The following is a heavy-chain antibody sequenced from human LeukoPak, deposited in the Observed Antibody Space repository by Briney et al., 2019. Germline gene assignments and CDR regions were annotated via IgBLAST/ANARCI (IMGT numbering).Heavy chain of an antibody. J-gene: IGHJ6*03. CDR1: GGTFSSYA. CDR2: IITIFGTA. V-gene: IGHV1-69*13. D-gene: IGHD2-2*01. CDR3: ARSCSSTSCYGADYMDV. Sequence: SVKVSCKASGGTFSSYAISWVRQAPGQGLEWMGGIITIFGTANYAQKFQGRVTITADESTSTAYMELSSLRSEDTAVYYCARSCSSTSCYGADYMDVWGKGTTVTVSS.